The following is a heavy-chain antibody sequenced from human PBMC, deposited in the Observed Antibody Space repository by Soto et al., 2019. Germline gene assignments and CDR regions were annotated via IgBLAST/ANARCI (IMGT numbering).Heavy chain of an antibody. D-gene: IGHD3-9*01. CDR2: ISYDGNTK. Sequence: GGSLRLSCAASGFIFSTYAMHWVRQPPGKGLEWVAVISYDGNTKDYADSVNGRFTISRDNSKNTVYLQMSSLRTEDTAVYYCARPGSGYDVLTGRYFYHYHTVDVWGQGTTVTVSS. V-gene: IGHV3-30-3*01. CDR1: GFIFSTYA. CDR3: ARPGSGYDVLTGRYFYHYHTVDV. J-gene: IGHJ6*02.